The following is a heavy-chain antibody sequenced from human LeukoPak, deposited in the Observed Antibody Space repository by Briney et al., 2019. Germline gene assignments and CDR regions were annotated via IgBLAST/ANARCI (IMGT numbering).Heavy chain of an antibody. CDR2: IYHSGST. CDR3: ARVTYCSSTSCPLYYYYGMDV. D-gene: IGHD2-2*01. CDR1: GGSISSGGYS. J-gene: IGHJ6*02. V-gene: IGHV4-30-2*01. Sequence: SQTLSLTCAVSGGSISSGGYSWSWIRQPPGKGLEWIGYIYHSGSTYYNPSLKSRVTISVDTSKNQFSLKLSSVTAADTAVYYCARVTYCSSTSCPLYYYYGMDVWGQGTTVTVSS.